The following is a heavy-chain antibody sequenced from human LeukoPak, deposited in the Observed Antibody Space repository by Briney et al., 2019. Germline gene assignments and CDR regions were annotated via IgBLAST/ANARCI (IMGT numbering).Heavy chain of an antibody. J-gene: IGHJ3*02. D-gene: IGHD5-24*01. CDR1: GGSISSYY. CDR3: ARRGGVEMATHRYAFDI. Sequence: SETLSLTCTVSGGSISSYYWSWIRQPPGKGLEWIGYIYYSGSTNYNPSLKSRVTISVDTSKNQFSLKLSSVTAADTAVYYCARRGGVEMATHRYAFDIWGQGTMVTVSS. CDR2: IYYSGST. V-gene: IGHV4-59*08.